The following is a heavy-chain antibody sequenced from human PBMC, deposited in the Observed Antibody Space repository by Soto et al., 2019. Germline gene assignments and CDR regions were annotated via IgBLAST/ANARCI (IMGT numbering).Heavy chain of an antibody. CDR3: AIDYYNSSDYYYY. J-gene: IGHJ4*02. CDR1: GGTFSSYA. D-gene: IGHD3-22*01. V-gene: IGHV1-69*01. Sequence: QVQLVQSGAEVKKPGSSVKVSCKASGGTFSSYAISWVRQAPGQGLEWMGGIILIFDTANYAQKFQGRVTITADEFTSTAYMELSGLRSEDTAVYYCAIDYYNSSDYYYYWGQGTLVTVSS. CDR2: IILIFDTA.